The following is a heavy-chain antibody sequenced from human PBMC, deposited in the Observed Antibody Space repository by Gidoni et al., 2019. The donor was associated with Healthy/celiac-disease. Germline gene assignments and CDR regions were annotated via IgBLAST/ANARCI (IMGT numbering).Heavy chain of an antibody. CDR3: VGYSGSYYDAFDI. Sequence: EVQLLESGGDLVQPGGSLRLSCAASGFTFTSYAMSWVRQAPGKGLEWVSAISGSGGSTYYADSVRGRFTISRDNSKNTLYLQMNSLRAEDTAVYYCVGYSGSYYDAFDIWGQGTMVTVSS. CDR1: GFTFTSYA. J-gene: IGHJ3*02. V-gene: IGHV3-23*01. D-gene: IGHD1-26*01. CDR2: ISGSGGST.